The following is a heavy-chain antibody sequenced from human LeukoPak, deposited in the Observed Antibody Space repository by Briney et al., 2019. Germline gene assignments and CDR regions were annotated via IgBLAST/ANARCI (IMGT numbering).Heavy chain of an antibody. CDR3: ARFDLSDFWSGYTYNWFDP. J-gene: IGHJ5*02. V-gene: IGHV5-51*01. CDR1: GYSFTSYW. D-gene: IGHD3-3*01. Sequence: GESLKISCKGSGYSFTSYWVGWVRQMPGKGLEWMGIIYPGDSDTRYSPSFQGQVTISADKSISTAYLQWSSLKASDTAMYYCARFDLSDFWSGYTYNWFDPWGQGTLVTVSS. CDR2: IYPGDSDT.